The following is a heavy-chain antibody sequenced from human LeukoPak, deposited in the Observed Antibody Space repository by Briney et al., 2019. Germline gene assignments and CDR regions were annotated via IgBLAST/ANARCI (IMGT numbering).Heavy chain of an antibody. D-gene: IGHD2/OR15-2a*01. CDR1: GFSVSDSY. J-gene: IGHJ6*03. Sequence: GGSLRLSCAASGFSVSDSYMSWVRQAPGKGLEWVSILYSGGDTYNSASVRGRFTIFRDNSKNTLYLRMNTLSAADTAVYFCARGENYYFHTDVWGKGATVTVSS. CDR2: LYSGGDT. V-gene: IGHV3-66*02. CDR3: ARGENYYFHTDV.